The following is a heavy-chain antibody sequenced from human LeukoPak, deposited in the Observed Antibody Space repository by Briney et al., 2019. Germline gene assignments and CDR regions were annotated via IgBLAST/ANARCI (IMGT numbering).Heavy chain of an antibody. V-gene: IGHV4-31*03. D-gene: IGHD3-22*01. Sequence: SETLSLTCTVSGGSISSGGYYWSWIRQHPGKGLEWIGYIYYSGSTYYNPSLESRVTISVDTSKNQFSLKLSSVTAADTAVYYCAFGNDSSGYYSIDYWGQGTLVTVSS. CDR2: IYYSGST. CDR1: GGSISSGGYY. J-gene: IGHJ4*02. CDR3: AFGNDSSGYYSIDY.